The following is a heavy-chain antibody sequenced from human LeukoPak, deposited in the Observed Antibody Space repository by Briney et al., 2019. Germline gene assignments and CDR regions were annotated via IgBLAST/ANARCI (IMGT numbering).Heavy chain of an antibody. Sequence: GGSLRLSCAASGFTFSDYCRSWVRQAPGKGLEWVSYISSSDSTIYYADSVKGRFTNSRDNAKNSLYLQMNSLRAEDTAVYYCATRGDGYNDKVYWGQGTLVTVSS. J-gene: IGHJ4*02. CDR3: ATRGDGYNDKVY. V-gene: IGHV3-11*04. CDR2: ISSSDSTI. CDR1: GFTFSDYC. D-gene: IGHD5-24*01.